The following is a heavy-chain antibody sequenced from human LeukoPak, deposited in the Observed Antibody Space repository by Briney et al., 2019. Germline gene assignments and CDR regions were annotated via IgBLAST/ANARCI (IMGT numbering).Heavy chain of an antibody. J-gene: IGHJ4*02. D-gene: IGHD1-26*01. CDR1: GFTFRSYS. Sequence: NPGGSLRLSCAASGFTFRSYSMNWVRQAPGKGLEWVSSISSSSSYIYYADSVKGRLTISRDNAKNSLYLQMNSLRAEDTAVYYCARGGSYRDFDYWGQGTLVTVSS. V-gene: IGHV3-21*01. CDR3: ARGGSYRDFDY. CDR2: ISSSSSYI.